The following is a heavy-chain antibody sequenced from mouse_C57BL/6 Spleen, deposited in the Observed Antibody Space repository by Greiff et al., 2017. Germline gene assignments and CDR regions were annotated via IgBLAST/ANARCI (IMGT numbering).Heavy chain of an antibody. CDR3: TRGDYYGLYYFDY. Sequence: DVKLQESGTVLARPGASVKMSCKTSGYTFTSYWMHWVKQRPGQGLEWIGAIYPGNSDTSYNQKFKGKAKLTAVTSASTAYMELSSLTNEDSAVYYCTRGDYYGLYYFDYWGQGTTLTVSS. CDR2: IYPGNSDT. J-gene: IGHJ2*01. CDR1: GYTFTSYW. D-gene: IGHD1-1*01. V-gene: IGHV1-5*01.